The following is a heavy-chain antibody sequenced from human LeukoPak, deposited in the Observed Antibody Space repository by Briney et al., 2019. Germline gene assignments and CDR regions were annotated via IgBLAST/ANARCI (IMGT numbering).Heavy chain of an antibody. CDR2: ISSSSSYI. CDR3: AREGAAAGISDLEYYYYYYYMDV. Sequence: GGSLRLSCAASGFTFSSYAMHWVRQAPGKGLEWVSSISSSSSYIYYADSVKGRFTISRDNAKNSLYLQINSLRAEDTAVYYCAREGAAAGISDLEYYYYYYYMDVWGKGTTVTVSS. J-gene: IGHJ6*03. CDR1: GFTFSSYA. V-gene: IGHV3-21*01. D-gene: IGHD6-13*01.